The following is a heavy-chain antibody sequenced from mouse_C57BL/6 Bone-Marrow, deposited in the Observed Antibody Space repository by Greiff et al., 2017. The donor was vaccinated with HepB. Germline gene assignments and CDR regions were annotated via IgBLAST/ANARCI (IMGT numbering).Heavy chain of an antibody. CDR2: IYPRSGNT. CDR1: GYTFTSYG. D-gene: IGHD2-3*01. V-gene: IGHV1-81*01. CDR3: ARAPDGYYAWFAY. J-gene: IGHJ3*01. Sequence: QVQLQQSGAELARPGASVKLSCKASGYTFTSYGISWVKQRTGQGLEWIGEIYPRSGNTYYNEKFKGKATLTADNSSSTAYMELRSLTSEDSAVYFCARAPDGYYAWFAYWGQGTLVTVSA.